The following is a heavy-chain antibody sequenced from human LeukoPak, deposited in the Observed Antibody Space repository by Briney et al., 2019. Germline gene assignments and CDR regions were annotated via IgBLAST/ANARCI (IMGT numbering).Heavy chain of an antibody. CDR2: IYPGDSHT. D-gene: IGHD2-2*02. J-gene: IGHJ5*02. CDR1: GYSFPNYW. V-gene: IGHV5-51*01. CDR3: ARGPYAYTSSATLGSFNWFDP. Sequence: GESLKISCKGSGYSFPNYWIGWVRQMPGKGLEWMGIIYPGDSHTRYSPSFQDQVTISVDKSISTAYLQWSSLKASDTAMYYCARGPYAYTSSATLGSFNWFDPWGQGSLVTVSS.